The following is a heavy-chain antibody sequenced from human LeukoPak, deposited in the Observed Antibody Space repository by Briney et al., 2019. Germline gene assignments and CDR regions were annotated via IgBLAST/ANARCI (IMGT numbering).Heavy chain of an antibody. V-gene: IGHV1-69*05. D-gene: IGHD3-22*01. Sequence: SVKVSCKASGGTFSSYAISWVRQAPGQGLEWMGRIIPIFGTANYAQKFQGRVTITTDESTSTAYIELSSLRSEDTAVYYCAREDYYDSSGSRLYNWFDPWGQGTLVTVSS. CDR3: AREDYYDSSGSRLYNWFDP. J-gene: IGHJ5*02. CDR2: IIPIFGTA. CDR1: GGTFSSYA.